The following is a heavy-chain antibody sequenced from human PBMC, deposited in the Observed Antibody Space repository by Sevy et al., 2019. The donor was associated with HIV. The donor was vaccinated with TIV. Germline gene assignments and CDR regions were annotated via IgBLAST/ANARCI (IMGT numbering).Heavy chain of an antibody. CDR3: ARGRRAWKAFDY. Sequence: SETLSLTCTVSGGSVSSGSYYWSWIRQPPGKGLEWIGYIFYSGSTNYNPSLKSRVTISVDTSKNQFSLKLSSVTAADTAVYYCARGRRAWKAFDYWGQGTLVTVSS. CDR2: IFYSGST. D-gene: IGHD1-1*01. J-gene: IGHJ4*02. V-gene: IGHV4-61*01. CDR1: GGSVSSGSYY.